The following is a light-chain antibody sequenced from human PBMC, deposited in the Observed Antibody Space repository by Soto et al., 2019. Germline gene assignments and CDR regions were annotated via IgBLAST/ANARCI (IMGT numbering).Light chain of an antibody. J-gene: IGLJ1*01. Sequence: QSVLTQPASVSGSPGQSITISCTGSSSDMGTYYYVSWYQQHPGKAPRIMIYEVANRPSGVSDRFSGSKSGSTASLTISGLQAEDEGDYYCSSYTTNGTYVFGSGTKLTVL. CDR1: SSDMGTYYY. CDR2: EVA. V-gene: IGLV2-14*01. CDR3: SSYTTNGTYV.